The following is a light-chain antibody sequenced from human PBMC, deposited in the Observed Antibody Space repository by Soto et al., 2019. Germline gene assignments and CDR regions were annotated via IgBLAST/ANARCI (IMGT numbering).Light chain of an antibody. CDR3: HPYNNWRT. CDR2: AAA. J-gene: IGKJ5*01. V-gene: IGKV3-15*01. CDR1: QSVSTN. Sequence: VLTQSPATLSLSPGERATLSCRASQSVSTNLAWYQQRPGQAPRLLIYAAAARATGIPARFSGSGSGTEFTLTISSLQSEDSAIYYCHPYNNWRTFGQATRVEIK.